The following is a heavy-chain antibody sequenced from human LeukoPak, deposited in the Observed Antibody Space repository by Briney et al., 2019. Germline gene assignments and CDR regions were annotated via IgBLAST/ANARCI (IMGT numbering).Heavy chain of an antibody. CDR1: GFTFSSYD. J-gene: IGHJ4*02. Sequence: GGSLRLSCAASGFTFSSYDMHWVRQATGKGLEWVSAIGTAGDTYYPGSVKGRFTISRENAKNSLYLQMNSLRAGDTAVYYCARGGDSSGYYFYYWGQGTLVTVSS. D-gene: IGHD3-22*01. V-gene: IGHV3-13*01. CDR2: IGTAGDT. CDR3: ARGGDSSGYYFYY.